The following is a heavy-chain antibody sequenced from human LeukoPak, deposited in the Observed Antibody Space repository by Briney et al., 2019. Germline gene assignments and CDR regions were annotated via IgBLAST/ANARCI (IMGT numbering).Heavy chain of an antibody. J-gene: IGHJ4*02. Sequence: ASVKVSCKVSGYTLTELSMHWVRQAPGKGLEWMGGFDPEDGETIYARKFQGRVTMTEDTSTDTAYMELSSLRSEDTAVYYCATLGRVGATFGYFDYWGQGTLVTVSS. V-gene: IGHV1-24*01. CDR3: ATLGRVGATFGYFDY. D-gene: IGHD1-26*01. CDR1: GYTLTELS. CDR2: FDPEDGET.